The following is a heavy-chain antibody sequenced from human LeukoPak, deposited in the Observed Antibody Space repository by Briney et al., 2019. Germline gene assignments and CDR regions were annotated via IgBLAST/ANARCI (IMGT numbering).Heavy chain of an antibody. CDR2: ISSSSSYI. J-gene: IGHJ4*02. CDR3: AKGEVVGLYYFDY. Sequence: GGSLRLSCAASGFTFSSYSMNWVRQAPGKGLEWVSSISSSSSYIYYAESVKGRFTISRDNSKNTLYLQMNSLRAEDTAVYYCAKGEVVGLYYFDYWGQGTLVTVSS. V-gene: IGHV3-21*04. CDR1: GFTFSSYS. D-gene: IGHD1-26*01.